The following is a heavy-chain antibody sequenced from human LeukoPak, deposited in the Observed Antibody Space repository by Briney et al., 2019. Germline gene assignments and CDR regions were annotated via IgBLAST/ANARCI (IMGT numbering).Heavy chain of an antibody. CDR1: GFAFGSYA. CDR3: AKTTAGHSSGRYPGWPVDY. J-gene: IGHJ4*02. V-gene: IGHV3-23*01. CDR2: ISGSGGII. D-gene: IGHD6-19*01. Sequence: GGSLRLSCAASGFAFGSYAMAWVRQAPGKGLEWVSHISGSGGIIYYTDSVKSRFTISRDNSKNTLYLQMDSLRAEDTAVYYCAKTTAGHSSGRYPGWPVDYWGQGTLVTVSS.